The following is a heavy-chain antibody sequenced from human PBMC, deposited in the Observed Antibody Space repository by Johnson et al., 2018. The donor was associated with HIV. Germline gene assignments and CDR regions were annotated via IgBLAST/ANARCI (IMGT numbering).Heavy chain of an antibody. V-gene: IGHV3-30-3*01. CDR1: GFTFSSYA. D-gene: IGHD4-23*01. CDR3: AKVGATVVTPRGEAFDI. Sequence: QVQLVESGGGVVQPGRSLRLSCAASGFTFSSYAMHWVRQAPGKGLERVAVISYDGSNKYYADSVRGRFTISRENSKNTLYLQMNSLRAEDTAVYYCAKVGATVVTPRGEAFDIWGQGAMVTVSS. CDR2: ISYDGSNK. J-gene: IGHJ3*02.